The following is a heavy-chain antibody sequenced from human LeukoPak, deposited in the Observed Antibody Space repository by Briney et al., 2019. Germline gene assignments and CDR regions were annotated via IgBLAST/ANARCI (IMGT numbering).Heavy chain of an antibody. CDR3: ARSQDYYEFDY. Sequence: SETMSLTCTVSGGSISSSIYYWGWIRQPPGKGLEWIGSIDYSGGAFYNPSLESRVTISIDTSKNQFSLKLSSVTAADTAVYYCARSQDYYEFDYWGQGSLVTVSS. J-gene: IGHJ4*02. D-gene: IGHD3-16*01. V-gene: IGHV4-39*01. CDR2: IDYSGGA. CDR1: GGSISSSIYY.